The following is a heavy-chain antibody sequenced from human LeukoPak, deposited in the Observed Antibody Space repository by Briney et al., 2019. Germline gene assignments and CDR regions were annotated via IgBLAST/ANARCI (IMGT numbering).Heavy chain of an antibody. CDR1: GDSISSYY. D-gene: IGHD3-9*01. CDR3: ARGLYYDILTGLLEGWFDP. Sequence: SETLSLTRTVSGDSISSYYWSWIRQPAGKGLEWIGRIYTSGSTNYNPSLKSRVTMSVDTSKNEFSLKLSSVTAADTAVYYCARGLYYDILTGLLEGWFDPWGQGTLVTVSS. CDR2: IYTSGST. J-gene: IGHJ5*02. V-gene: IGHV4-4*07.